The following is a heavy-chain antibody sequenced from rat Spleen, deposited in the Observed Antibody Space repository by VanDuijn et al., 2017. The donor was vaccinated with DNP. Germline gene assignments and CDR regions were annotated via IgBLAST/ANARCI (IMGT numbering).Heavy chain of an antibody. CDR2: ITYDGGST. D-gene: IGHD1-1*01. J-gene: IGHJ3*01. V-gene: IGHV5-20*01. CDR1: GFTFSDYY. Sequence: EVQLVESGGGLVQPGGSLRLSCSASGFTFSDYYMAWVRQAPTKGLEWVAYITYDGGSTYYRDSVKGRFTISRDHAKNTLYLQMNSLRSEDTATYYCSIYYYSGDNWFGYWGQGTLVTVSS. CDR3: SIYYYSGDNWFGY.